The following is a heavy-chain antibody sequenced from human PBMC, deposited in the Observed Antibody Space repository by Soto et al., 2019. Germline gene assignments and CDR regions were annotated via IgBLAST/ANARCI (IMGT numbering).Heavy chain of an antibody. CDR3: AKAQYSTSWYLNPPYIYYYMDV. CDR1: GFTFSSYA. CDR2: ISGSGGST. Sequence: EVQLLESGGGLVQPGGSLRLSCAASGFTFSSYAMSWVRQVPGKGLEWVSAISGSGGSTYYADSVKGRFTISRDNSKNTLYLQMNSLRAEDTAVFYCAKAQYSTSWYLNPPYIYYYMDVWGTGTTVTVSS. D-gene: IGHD6-13*01. J-gene: IGHJ6*03. V-gene: IGHV3-23*01.